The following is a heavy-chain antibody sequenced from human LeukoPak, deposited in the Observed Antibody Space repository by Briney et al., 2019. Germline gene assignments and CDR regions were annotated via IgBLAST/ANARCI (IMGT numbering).Heavy chain of an antibody. J-gene: IGHJ4*02. CDR3: ATALIAAIDY. CDR1: GFTFSSYS. V-gene: IGHV3-21*01. CDR2: ISSSSSYI. Sequence: GGSLRLSCAASGFTFSSYSMNWVRQAPGKGLEWVSSISSSSSYIYYADSVKGRFTISRDNAKNSLYLQMNSLRVEDTAVYYCATALIAAIDYWGQGTLVAVSS. D-gene: IGHD6-6*01.